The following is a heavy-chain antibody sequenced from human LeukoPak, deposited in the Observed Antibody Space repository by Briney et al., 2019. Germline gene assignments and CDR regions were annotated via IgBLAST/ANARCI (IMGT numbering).Heavy chain of an antibody. Sequence: GESLKISCKGSGYSFTSYWIGWVRQMPGKGLEWMGIIYPGDSDTRYSPSFQGQVTISADKSISTAYLQWSSLKASDTAMYYCARHVVYYYDSSGYHHGWFDSWGQGTLVTVSS. CDR2: IYPGDSDT. J-gene: IGHJ5*01. CDR3: ARHVVYYYDSSGYHHGWFDS. V-gene: IGHV5-51*01. CDR1: GYSFTSYW. D-gene: IGHD3-22*01.